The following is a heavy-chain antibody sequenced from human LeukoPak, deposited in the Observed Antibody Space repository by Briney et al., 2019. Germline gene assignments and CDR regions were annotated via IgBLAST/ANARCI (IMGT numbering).Heavy chain of an antibody. V-gene: IGHV3-23*01. D-gene: IGHD6-19*01. J-gene: IGHJ1*01. Sequence: GGSLRLSCAASGFTFSSYAMSWARQAPGKGLEWVSAISGSGGSTYYADSVKGRFTISRDNSKNTLYLQMNSLRAEDTAVYYRAKPIAVAGTYDFQHWGQGTLVTVSS. CDR2: ISGSGGST. CDR3: AKPIAVAGTYDFQH. CDR1: GFTFSSYA.